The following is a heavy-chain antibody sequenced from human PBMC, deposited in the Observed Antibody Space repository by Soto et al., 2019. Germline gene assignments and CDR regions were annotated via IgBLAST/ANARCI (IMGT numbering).Heavy chain of an antibody. CDR3: ARAIISAAPPDY. CDR1: GCSFTSYW. D-gene: IGHD2-2*01. CDR2: IYPGDSDT. Sequence: PGESLKISCKGSGCSFTSYWIGWVRQMPGKGLEWMGIIYPGDSDTRYSPSFQGQVTISRDNSKNTLYLQMGSLRAEDMAVYYCARAIISAAPPDYWGQGTLVTVSS. V-gene: IGHV5-51*01. J-gene: IGHJ4*02.